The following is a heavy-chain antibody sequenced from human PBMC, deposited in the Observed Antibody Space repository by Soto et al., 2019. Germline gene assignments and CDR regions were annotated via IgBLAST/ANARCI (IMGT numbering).Heavy chain of an antibody. CDR2: IYYSGST. Sequence: SETLSLTCTVSGGSISSGGYYWSWIRQHPGKGLEWIGYIYYSGSTYYNPSLKSRVIISVDTSKNQFSLKLSSVTAADTAVYYCARALSVAGTTGGFDYWGQGTLVTVSS. V-gene: IGHV4-31*03. CDR3: ARALSVAGTTGGFDY. J-gene: IGHJ4*02. CDR1: GGSISSGGYY. D-gene: IGHD6-19*01.